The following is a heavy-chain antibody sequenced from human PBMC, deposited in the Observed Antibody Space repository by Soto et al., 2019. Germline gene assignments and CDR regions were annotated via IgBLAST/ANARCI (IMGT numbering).Heavy chain of an antibody. CDR2: INHSGST. CDR3: AVGHHFWSGTPFDY. D-gene: IGHD3-3*02. J-gene: IGHJ4*02. CDR1: GGSFSGYY. Sequence: PSETLSLTCAVYGGSFSGYYWSWIRQPPGKGLEWIGEINHSGSTNYNPSLKSRVTISVDTSKNQFSLKLSSVTAADTAVYYCAVGHHFWSGTPFDYWGQGTLVTVSS. V-gene: IGHV4-34*01.